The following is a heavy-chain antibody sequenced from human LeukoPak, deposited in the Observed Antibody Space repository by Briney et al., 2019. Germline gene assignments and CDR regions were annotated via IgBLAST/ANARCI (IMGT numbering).Heavy chain of an antibody. Sequence: GGSLRLSCAASGFTFSSYAMSWVRQAPGEGLEWVSVIYSGGSTYYADSVKGRFTISRDKSKNTVYLQMDSLRAEDTALYYCAKTSLWDGSGHYYYMDVWGKGTTVAISS. J-gene: IGHJ6*03. CDR3: AKTSLWDGSGHYYYMDV. V-gene: IGHV3-23*03. CDR1: GFTFSSYA. CDR2: IYSGGST. D-gene: IGHD2-15*01.